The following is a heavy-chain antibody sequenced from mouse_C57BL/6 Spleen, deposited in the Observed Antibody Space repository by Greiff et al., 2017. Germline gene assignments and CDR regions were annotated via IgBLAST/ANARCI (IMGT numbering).Heavy chain of an antibody. J-gene: IGHJ4*01. D-gene: IGHD2-12*01. CDR1: GYSFTDYN. CDR3: ARWEDSPQAMDY. CDR2: INPNYGTT. Sequence: EVQLQQSGPELVKPGASVKISCKASGYSFTDYNMNWVKQSNGKSLEWIGVINPNYGTTSSNQKFKGKATLTVDQSSSTAYMKLNRLKSEDSEVYYCARWEDSPQAMDYWGQGTSVTVSS. V-gene: IGHV1-39*01.